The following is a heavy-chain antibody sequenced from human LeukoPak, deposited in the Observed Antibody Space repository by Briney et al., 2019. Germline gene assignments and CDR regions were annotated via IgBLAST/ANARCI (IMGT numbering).Heavy chain of an antibody. CDR2: IYYSGST. CDR1: GGSISSYY. J-gene: IGHJ4*02. Sequence: SETLSLTCTVSGGSISSYYWSWIRQPPGKGLEWIGYIYYSGSTNYNPSLKSRVTISVDTSKNQFSLKLSSVTAADTAVYYCAREEDSSGYFDYWGQGTLVTVSS. D-gene: IGHD3-22*01. V-gene: IGHV4-59*01. CDR3: AREEDSSGYFDY.